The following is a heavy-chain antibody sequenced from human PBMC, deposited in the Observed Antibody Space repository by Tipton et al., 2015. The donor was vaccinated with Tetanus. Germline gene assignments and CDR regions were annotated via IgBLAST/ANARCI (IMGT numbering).Heavy chain of an antibody. J-gene: IGHJ4*02. D-gene: IGHD1-26*01. CDR3: ARHTSGSYHVRFDY. Sequence: VQLVQSGAEVKKPGESLRISCKASGYEFISYWIGWVRQMPGKGLEWMGIIHPGDSDTRYSPSFQGQVTISPNKSISTAYLQWSSMKASDSAMYYCARHTSGSYHVRFDYWGQGHLVTVSS. CDR1: GYEFISYW. V-gene: IGHV5-51*01. CDR2: IHPGDSDT.